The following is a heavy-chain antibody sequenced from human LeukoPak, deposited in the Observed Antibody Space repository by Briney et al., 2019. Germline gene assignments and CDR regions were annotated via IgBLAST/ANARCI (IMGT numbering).Heavy chain of an antibody. CDR1: GFTFSSYA. V-gene: IGHV3-30*04. CDR2: ISYDGSNK. D-gene: IGHD4-17*01. J-gene: IGHJ3*02. CDR3: ARDTDYGDNPDI. Sequence: GGSLRLSCAASGFTFSSYAMHWVRQAPGKGLEWVAVISYDGSNKYYADSVKGRFTISRDNSKNTLYLQVNSLRAEDTAVYYCARDTDYGDNPDIWGQGTMVTVSS.